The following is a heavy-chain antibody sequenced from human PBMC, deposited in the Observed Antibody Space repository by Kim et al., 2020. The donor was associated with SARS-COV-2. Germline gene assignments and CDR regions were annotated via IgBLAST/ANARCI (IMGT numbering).Heavy chain of an antibody. CDR1: GFTFSRYG. CDR2: ISYDGSNK. V-gene: IGHV3-30*18. CDR3: AKGSKRGFGANSSGWYYYYFGMDV. J-gene: IGHJ6*02. Sequence: GGSLRLSCAASGFTFSRYGMHWVRQAPGKGLEWVAVISYDGSNKYYADSVKGRFTISRDNSKNTLYLQMNSLRVEDTAVYYCAKGSKRGFGANSSGWYYYYFGMDVWDQGTTVTVSS. D-gene: IGHD6-19*01.